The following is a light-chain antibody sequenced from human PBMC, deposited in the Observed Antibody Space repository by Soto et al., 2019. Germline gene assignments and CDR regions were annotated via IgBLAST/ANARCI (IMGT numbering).Light chain of an antibody. CDR3: ISFTNRHIYV. CDR2: EVS. CDR1: SNDVGSYDF. Sequence: QSVLTQPASVSGSPGQSITISCTGTSNDVGSYDFVSWYQQHPDKAPRLMIYEVSNRPSGFSDSFSGSNSGNTASLSISGRQAEDEADYDCISFTNRHIYVFGTGTKLTVL. V-gene: IGLV2-14*01. J-gene: IGLJ1*01.